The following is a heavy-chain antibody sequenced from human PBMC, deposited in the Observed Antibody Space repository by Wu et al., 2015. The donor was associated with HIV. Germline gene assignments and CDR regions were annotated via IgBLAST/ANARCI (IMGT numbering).Heavy chain of an antibody. D-gene: IGHD2-15*01. V-gene: IGHV1-69*05. J-gene: IGHJ4*02. CDR1: GGTFSSYA. CDR2: IIPIFGTA. CDR3: ARASLGYCSGGSCLDTFDY. Sequence: QVQLVQSGAEVKKPGSSVKVSCKASGGTFSSYAISWVRQAPGQGLEWMGGIIPIFGTANYAQKFQGRVTITTDESTSTAYMELSSLRSEDTAVYYCARASLGYCSGGSCLDTFDYVGPGNAGHRLL.